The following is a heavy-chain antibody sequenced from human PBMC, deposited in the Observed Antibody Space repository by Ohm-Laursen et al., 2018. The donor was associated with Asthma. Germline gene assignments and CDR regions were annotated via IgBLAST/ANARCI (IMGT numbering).Heavy chain of an antibody. CDR3: ARATFGGVIEKEYYFDY. V-gene: IGHV1-69*13. CDR1: GGTFSSYA. CDR2: IIPIFGTA. Sequence: SVKVSCKASGGTFSSYAISWVRQAPGQGLEWMGGIIPIFGTANYAQKFQGRVTITADESTSTAYMELSSLRSEDTAVYYCARATFGGVIEKEYYFDYWGQGTLVTVSS. D-gene: IGHD3-16*02. J-gene: IGHJ4*02.